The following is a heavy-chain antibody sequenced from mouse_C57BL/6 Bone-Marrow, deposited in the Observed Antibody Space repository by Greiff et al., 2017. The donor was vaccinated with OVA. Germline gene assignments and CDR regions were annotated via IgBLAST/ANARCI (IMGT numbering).Heavy chain of an antibody. J-gene: IGHJ3*01. CDR3: VYSNPWFAY. V-gene: IGHV1-64*01. D-gene: IGHD2-5*01. Sequence: QVQLQQSGAELVKPGASVKLSCKASGYTFTSYWMHWVKQRPGQGLEWIGMIHPNSGSTNYNEKFKSKATLTVDKSSSTAYMQLSSLTSEDSAVYYCVYSNPWFAYWGQGTLVTVSA. CDR2: IHPNSGST. CDR1: GYTFTSYW.